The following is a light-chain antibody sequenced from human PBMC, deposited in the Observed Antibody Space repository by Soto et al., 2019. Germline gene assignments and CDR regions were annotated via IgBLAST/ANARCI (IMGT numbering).Light chain of an antibody. CDR1: NIGSKS. CDR2: YDN. V-gene: IGLV3-21*04. Sequence: SYELTQPPSVSVAPGKTARITCGGNNIGSKSVHWYQQKPGQAPVLVIYYDNDRPSGIPERFSGSNSGNTATLTISRVEAGNEAEYYCQVWDSSSDHVVFGGGTQLTVL. CDR3: QVWDSSSDHVV. J-gene: IGLJ2*01.